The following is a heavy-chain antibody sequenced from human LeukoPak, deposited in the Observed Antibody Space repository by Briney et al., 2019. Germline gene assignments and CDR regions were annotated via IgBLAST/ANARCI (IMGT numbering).Heavy chain of an antibody. V-gene: IGHV4-59*01. J-gene: IGHJ6*03. CDR1: GGSISSSY. CDR3: AKNYYGSGRMDV. CDR2: ISNRGST. D-gene: IGHD3-10*01. Sequence: PSETLSLTCTVSGGSISSSYWSRIRQPPGKGLEWIGYISNRGSTKYNPSLKSRVTISVDTSKNQISLRLNSVTAADTAVYYCAKNYYGSGRMDVWGKGTTVTISS.